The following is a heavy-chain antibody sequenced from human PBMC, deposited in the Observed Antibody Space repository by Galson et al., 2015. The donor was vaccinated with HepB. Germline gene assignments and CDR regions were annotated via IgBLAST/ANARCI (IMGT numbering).Heavy chain of an antibody. Sequence: ETLSLTCTVSGGSTSSSSYYWGWIRQPPGKGLEWIGSIYYSGSTYYNPSLKSRVTISVDTSKNQFSLKLSSVTAADTAVYYCARLSFCSSTSCYVFLSGYDNWFDPWGQGTLVTVSS. V-gene: IGHV4-39*01. CDR2: IYYSGST. J-gene: IGHJ5*02. CDR1: GGSTSSSSYY. D-gene: IGHD2-2*01. CDR3: ARLSFCSSTSCYVFLSGYDNWFDP.